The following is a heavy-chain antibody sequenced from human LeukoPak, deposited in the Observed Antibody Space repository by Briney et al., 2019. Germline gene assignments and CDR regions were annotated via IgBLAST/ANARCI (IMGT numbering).Heavy chain of an antibody. Sequence: GASVKVSCKASGGTFTSYAISWVRQAPGQGLEWMGGIIPIFGTANYAQKFQGRVTITADESTSTAYMKLSSLRSEDTAVYYCAREGNTHFDYWGQGTLVTVSS. V-gene: IGHV1-69*13. J-gene: IGHJ4*02. CDR3: AREGNTHFDY. D-gene: IGHD1/OR15-1a*01. CDR2: IIPIFGTA. CDR1: GGTFTSYA.